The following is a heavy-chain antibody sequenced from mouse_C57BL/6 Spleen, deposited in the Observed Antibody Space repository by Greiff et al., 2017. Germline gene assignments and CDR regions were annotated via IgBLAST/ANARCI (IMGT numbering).Heavy chain of an antibody. J-gene: IGHJ4*01. CDR3: ARPSRGYYAMDY. CDR2: IWWDDDK. Sequence: QVTLKVSGPGILQPSQTLSLTCSFSGFSLSTFGMGVGWIRQPSGQGLEWLAHIWWDDDKYYNPAMKSRLTISKDTSKNQVFLKIANVDTAETATYYCARPSRGYYAMDYWGQGTSVTVSS. V-gene: IGHV8-8*01. CDR1: GFSLSTFGMG. D-gene: IGHD3-3*01.